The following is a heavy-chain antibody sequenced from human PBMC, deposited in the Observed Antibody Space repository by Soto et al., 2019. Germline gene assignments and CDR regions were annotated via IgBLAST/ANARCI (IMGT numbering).Heavy chain of an antibody. CDR1: GFTFSRYG. CDR3: AKDLPPSTYSSGWYVFDY. Sequence: GGALRVSCAASGFTFSRYGMHWVRQAPGKGLEWVAVISYDGSNKYYADSVKGRFTISRDNSKNTLYLQMNSLRAEDTAVYYCAKDLPPSTYSSGWYVFDYWGQGTLVTVSS. CDR2: ISYDGSNK. J-gene: IGHJ4*02. D-gene: IGHD6-19*01. V-gene: IGHV3-30*18.